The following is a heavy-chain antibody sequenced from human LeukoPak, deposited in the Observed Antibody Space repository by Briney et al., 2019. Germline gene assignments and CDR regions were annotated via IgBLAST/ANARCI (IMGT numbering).Heavy chain of an antibody. CDR1: GGTFSSYA. Sequence: SVKVSCKATGGTFSSYAISWVRQAPGQGLEWMGGIIPIFGTANYAQKFQGRVTITADESTSTAYMELSSLRSEDTAVYYCASFPSYYDFWSGYYTGYNWFDPWGQGTLVTVSS. V-gene: IGHV1-69*01. J-gene: IGHJ5*02. D-gene: IGHD3-3*01. CDR2: IIPIFGTA. CDR3: ASFPSYYDFWSGYYTGYNWFDP.